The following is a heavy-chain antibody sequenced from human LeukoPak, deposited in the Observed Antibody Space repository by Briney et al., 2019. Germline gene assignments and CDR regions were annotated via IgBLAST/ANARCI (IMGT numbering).Heavy chain of an antibody. CDR2: ISGSGGST. D-gene: IGHD3-10*01. CDR3: AKLGRYYYGSGSPYYFDY. V-gene: IGHV3-23*01. J-gene: IGHJ4*02. CDR1: GFTFSSYA. Sequence: PGGSLRLSCAASGFTFSSYAMSWVRQAPGKGLDWVSAISGSGGSTYYADSVKGRFTISRDNSKNTLYLQMNSLRAEDTAVYYCAKLGRYYYGSGSPYYFDYWGQGTLVTVSS.